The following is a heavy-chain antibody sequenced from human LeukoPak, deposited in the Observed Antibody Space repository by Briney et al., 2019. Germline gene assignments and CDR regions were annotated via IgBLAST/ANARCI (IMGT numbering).Heavy chain of an antibody. J-gene: IGHJ4*02. CDR2: IYYSGNT. Sequence: SETLSLTCTVSGGSISSSYYYWGWIRQPPGKGLEWVGSIYYSGNTYYNASLKSQVSISIDTSKNQFSLRLTSVTAADTAVYYCARQTGSGLFILPGGQGTLVTVSS. CDR3: ARQTGSGLFILP. V-gene: IGHV4-39*01. D-gene: IGHD3/OR15-3a*01. CDR1: GGSISSSYYY.